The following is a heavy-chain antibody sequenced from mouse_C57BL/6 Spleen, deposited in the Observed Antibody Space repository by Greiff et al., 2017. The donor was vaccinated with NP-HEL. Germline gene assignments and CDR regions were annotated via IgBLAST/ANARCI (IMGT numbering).Heavy chain of an antibody. V-gene: IGHV5-17*01. J-gene: IGHJ2*01. CDR3: ARPTEYYFDY. Sequence: EVKVVESGGGLVKPGGSLKLSCAASGFTFSDYGMHWVRQAPEKGLEWVAYISSGSSTIYYADTVKGRFTISRDNAKKTLFLQMTSLRSEDTAMYYCARPTEYYFDYWGQGTTLTVSS. CDR1: GFTFSDYG. CDR2: ISSGSSTI.